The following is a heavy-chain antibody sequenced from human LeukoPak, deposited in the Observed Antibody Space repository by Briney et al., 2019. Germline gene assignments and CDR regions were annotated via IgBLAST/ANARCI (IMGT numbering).Heavy chain of an antibody. Sequence: SVKVSCKASGGIFSSYGISWVRQAPGQGLEWMGRIIPILDIAHYAQKFQGRVTITEDKSTSTAYMDLSSLRSEDTAVYYCAKKRPSGYSYGLSPSNDYWGQGTLVTVSS. D-gene: IGHD5-18*01. CDR2: IIPILDIA. CDR3: AKKRPSGYSYGLSPSNDY. J-gene: IGHJ4*02. V-gene: IGHV1-69*04. CDR1: GGIFSSYG.